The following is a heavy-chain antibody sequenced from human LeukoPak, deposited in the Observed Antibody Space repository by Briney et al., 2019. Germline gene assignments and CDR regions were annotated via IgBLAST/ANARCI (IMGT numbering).Heavy chain of an antibody. CDR2: IYYSGST. J-gene: IGHJ3*02. D-gene: IGHD6-13*01. V-gene: IGHV4-59*08. CDR3: ARGPTIAAAEDDAFDI. Sequence: SETLSLTCTVSGGSISSYYWSWIRQPPGKGLEWIGYIYYSGSTNYNPSLKSRVTISVDTSKNQFSLKLSSVTAADTAVYYCARGPTIAAAEDDAFDIWGQGTMVTVSS. CDR1: GGSISSYY.